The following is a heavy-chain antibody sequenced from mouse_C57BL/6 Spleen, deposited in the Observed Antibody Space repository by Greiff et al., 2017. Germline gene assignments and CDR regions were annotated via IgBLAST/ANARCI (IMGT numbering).Heavy chain of an antibody. J-gene: IGHJ1*03. V-gene: IGHV5-9-1*02. CDR3: TRVCYGSSYGYFYV. CDR1: GFTFSSYA. D-gene: IGHD1-1*01. CDR2: ISSGGDYI. Sequence: EVQGVESGEGLVKPGGSLKLSCAASGFTFSSYAMSWVRQTPEKRLEWVAYISSGGDYIYYADTVKGRFTISRDNARNTLYLQMSSLKSEDTAMYYATRVCYGSSYGYFYVWGTGTTVTASS.